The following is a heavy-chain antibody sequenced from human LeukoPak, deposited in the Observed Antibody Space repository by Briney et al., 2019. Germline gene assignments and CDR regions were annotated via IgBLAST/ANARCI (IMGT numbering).Heavy chain of an antibody. J-gene: IGHJ6*03. CDR3: ARGAGYYYYMDV. V-gene: IGHV1-69*05. Sequence: SVKVSCKASGGTFSSYAISWVRQAPGQGLEWMGGIIPIFGTANYAQKFQGRVTITTDESTSAAYMELSSLRSEDTAVYYCARGAGYYYYMDVWGKGTTVTVSS. CDR2: IIPIFGTA. CDR1: GGTFSSYA.